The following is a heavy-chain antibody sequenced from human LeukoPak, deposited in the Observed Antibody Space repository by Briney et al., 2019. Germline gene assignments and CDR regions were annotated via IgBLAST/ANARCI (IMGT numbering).Heavy chain of an antibody. Sequence: SEALSLTCTVSGGSISRYYWSWIRRPPGKGLEWIGYIDDSGNTNYNPSLKSQVTISVDKSKNPFSLKLSFVTAADTAMYYCARSDYHNSGSHTVFDAFDIWGQGTRVTVSS. CDR3: ARSDYHNSGSHTVFDAFDI. CDR1: GGSISRYY. CDR2: IDDSGNT. J-gene: IGHJ3*02. V-gene: IGHV4-59*01. D-gene: IGHD3-10*01.